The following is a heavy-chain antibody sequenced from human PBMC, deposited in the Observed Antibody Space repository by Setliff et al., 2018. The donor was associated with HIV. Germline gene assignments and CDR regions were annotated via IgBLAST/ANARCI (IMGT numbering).Heavy chain of an antibody. CDR2: INTDSGTP. CDR1: ADTFTNCL. J-gene: IGHJ5*01. V-gene: IGHV7-4-1*02. Sequence: GASVKVSCKASADTFTNCLINWVRQAPGQGLEWMGWINTDSGTPTYAQAVTGRFVFSLDTSVSKAVLQITSLKAEETAVYYCARGDHEVWGDYSNFFDSWGQGTLVTVSS. D-gene: IGHD3-3*01. CDR3: ARGDHEVWGDYSNFFDS.